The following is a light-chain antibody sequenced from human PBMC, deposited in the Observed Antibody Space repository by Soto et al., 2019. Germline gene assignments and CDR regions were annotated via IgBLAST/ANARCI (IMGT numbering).Light chain of an antibody. V-gene: IGKV3-20*01. CDR3: QLYSGSPWT. Sequence: EIVLTQSPGTLSLSPGERATLSCRASQSINNKYLAWYQQEPGQTPRLLIHGVSIRAIGIPDRFSGSGSGTDFTLTISRLEPEDFAVYYCQLYSGSPWTFGQGTKVEIK. CDR1: QSINNKY. J-gene: IGKJ1*01. CDR2: GVS.